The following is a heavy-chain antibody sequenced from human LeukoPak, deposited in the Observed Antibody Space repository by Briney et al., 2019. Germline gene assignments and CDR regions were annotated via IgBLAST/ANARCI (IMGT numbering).Heavy chain of an antibody. CDR2: IKQDGSEK. CDR1: GFTFSSYW. J-gene: IGHJ4*02. CDR3: VRGTWGSGWYPLYFEY. D-gene: IGHD6-19*01. V-gene: IGHV3-7*01. Sequence: PGGSLRLSCAASGFTFSSYWMSWVRQAPGKGLEWVANIKQDGSEKYYVDSVKGRFTVSRDNAKNSLYLQMNSLRAEDTAVYYCVRGTWGSGWYPLYFEYWGQGTLVTVSS.